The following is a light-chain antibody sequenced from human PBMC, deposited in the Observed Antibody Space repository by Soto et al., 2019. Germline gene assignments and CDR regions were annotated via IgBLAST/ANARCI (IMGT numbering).Light chain of an antibody. Sequence: DIQMTQSPSSLSASVGDRVTITCRASQNIDNYLNWYQHKAGKAPKLLIYAASTLQSGVPSRFSGRGSVTDFTLTISILQPNDYAIYFCQETYNVGAVSFGGGTKVEIK. V-gene: IGKV1-39*01. CDR1: QNIDNY. J-gene: IGKJ4*01. CDR3: QETYNVGAVS. CDR2: AAS.